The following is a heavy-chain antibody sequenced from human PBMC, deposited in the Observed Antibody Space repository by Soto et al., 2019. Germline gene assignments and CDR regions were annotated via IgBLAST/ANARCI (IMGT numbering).Heavy chain of an antibody. CDR3: ARGQAYYDFLSGPYNDYMDV. D-gene: IGHD3-3*01. CDR2: ISSSSSYI. V-gene: IGHV3-21*01. J-gene: IGHJ6*03. CDR1: GFTFSSYS. Sequence: GGSLRLSCAASGFTFSSYSMNWVRQAPGKGLEWVSSISSSSSYIYYADSVKGRFTISRDNAKNSLYLQMNSLRAEDTAVYYCARGQAYYDFLSGPYNDYMDVWGKGTTVTVSS.